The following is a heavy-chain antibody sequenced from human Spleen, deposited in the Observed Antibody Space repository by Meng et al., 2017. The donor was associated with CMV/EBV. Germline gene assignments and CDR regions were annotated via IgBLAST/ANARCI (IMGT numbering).Heavy chain of an antibody. CDR1: TYSNDG. Sequence: TYSNDGMSWVRQAPGKGLEWVSVISGSGDSTYYADSVKGRFTISRDNSKSTLYLQVNSLRAGDTAVYYCARPHLGYCSSTSCYNYFDDWGQGTLVTVSS. V-gene: IGHV3-23*01. D-gene: IGHD2-2*01. CDR2: ISGSGDST. J-gene: IGHJ4*02. CDR3: ARPHLGYCSSTSCYNYFDD.